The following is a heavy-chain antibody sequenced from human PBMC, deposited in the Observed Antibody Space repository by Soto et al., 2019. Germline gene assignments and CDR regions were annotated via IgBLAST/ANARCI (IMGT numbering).Heavy chain of an antibody. Sequence: SETLSLTCTVSGGSISSYYWSWVRQPPGKGLEWIGYIYYSGSTNYNPSLKSRVTISVDTSKNQFSLKLSSVTAADTAVYYCARAWTTVTTMGWFDPWGQGTLVTVSS. CDR2: IYYSGST. J-gene: IGHJ5*02. CDR1: GGSISSYY. V-gene: IGHV4-59*01. CDR3: ARAWTTVTTMGWFDP. D-gene: IGHD4-17*01.